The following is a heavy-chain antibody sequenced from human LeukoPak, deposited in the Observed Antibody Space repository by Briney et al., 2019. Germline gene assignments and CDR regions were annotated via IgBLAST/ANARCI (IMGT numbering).Heavy chain of an antibody. V-gene: IGHV3-74*01. CDR3: ARVGATTFY. D-gene: IGHD1-26*01. CDR2: LNGEASSA. CDR1: GFTLSNYW. J-gene: IGHJ4*02. Sequence: GGSLRLSRVASGFTLSNYWMPWVRQAPGKGLEWVSRLNGEASSADYADSVKGRFTISRDNAKNTLYLQMKSLRAEDTAVYYCARVGATTFYWGQGTLVTVSS.